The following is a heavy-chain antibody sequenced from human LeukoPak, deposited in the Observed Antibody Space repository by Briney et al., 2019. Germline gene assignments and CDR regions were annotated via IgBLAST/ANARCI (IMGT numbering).Heavy chain of an antibody. J-gene: IGHJ4*02. Sequence: GASVKVSCKASGYTFTGYYMHWVRQAPGQRLEWMGWINAGNGNTKYSQKFQGRVTITRDTSASTAYMELSSLRSEDTAVYYCARSSSGYSPTDYWGQGTLVTVSS. V-gene: IGHV1-3*01. CDR3: ARSSSGYSPTDY. D-gene: IGHD3-22*01. CDR2: INAGNGNT. CDR1: GYTFTGYY.